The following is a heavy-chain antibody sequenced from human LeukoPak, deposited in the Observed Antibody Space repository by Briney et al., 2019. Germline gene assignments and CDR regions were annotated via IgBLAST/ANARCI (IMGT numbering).Heavy chain of an antibody. CDR3: ARDAVGAADRWFDP. CDR1: GGSITGHY. CDR2: IYYSGST. D-gene: IGHD1-26*01. V-gene: IGHV4-59*11. Sequence: PSETLSLTCTVSGGSITGHYWSWIRQPPGRGLEWIAYIYYSGSTNYNPSLRSRVTISVDTSKNQFSLKLSSVTTADTAIYYCARDAVGAADRWFDPWGQGILVTVSS. J-gene: IGHJ5*02.